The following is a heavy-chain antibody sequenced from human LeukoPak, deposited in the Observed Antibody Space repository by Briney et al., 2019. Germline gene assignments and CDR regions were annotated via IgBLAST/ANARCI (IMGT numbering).Heavy chain of an antibody. CDR2: IIPIFDTA. CDR1: GGTFSSYS. V-gene: IGHV1-69*13. CDR3: ARISLGAIWGYYYGMDV. J-gene: IGHJ6*02. D-gene: IGHD1-26*01. Sequence: SVKVSCKASGGTFSSYSISWVRQAPGQGLEWMGGIIPIFDTADYAQKFQGRVTITADESTSTAYMELSSLRSEDTAVFYCARISLGAIWGYYYGMDVWGQGTTVTVSS.